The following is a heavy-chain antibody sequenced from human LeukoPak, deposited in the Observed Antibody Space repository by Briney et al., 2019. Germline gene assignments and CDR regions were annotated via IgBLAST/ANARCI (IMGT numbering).Heavy chain of an antibody. J-gene: IGHJ4*02. V-gene: IGHV4-59*08. CDR3: AAGTMARGVRPFDY. CDR1: GGSISTYY. CDR2: IYYIGST. D-gene: IGHD3-10*01. Sequence: SETLSLTCTVSGGSISTYYWSWIRQPPGKGLEWIGYIYYIGSTNYNPSLKSRVTISVDTSKNQFSLNLSSVTAADTAVYYCAAGTMARGVRPFDYWGQGTLVTVSS.